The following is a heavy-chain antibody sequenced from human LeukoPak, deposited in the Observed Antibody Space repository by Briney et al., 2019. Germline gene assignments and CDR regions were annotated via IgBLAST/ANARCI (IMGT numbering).Heavy chain of an antibody. J-gene: IGHJ3*02. CDR1: GFTFSSYG. CDR3: ARVLAVAGNAFDI. D-gene: IGHD6-19*01. V-gene: IGHV3-23*01. CDR2: IIGSGGST. Sequence: PGGSLRLSCAASGFTFSSYGMSWVRQAPGKGLEWVSAIIGSGGSTYYADSVKGRFTISRDNAKNSLYLQVNRLRAEDTAVYYCARVLAVAGNAFDIWGQGTMVTVSS.